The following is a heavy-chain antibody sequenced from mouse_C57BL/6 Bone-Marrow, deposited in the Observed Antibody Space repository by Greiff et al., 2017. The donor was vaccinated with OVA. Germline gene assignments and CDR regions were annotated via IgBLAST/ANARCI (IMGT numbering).Heavy chain of an antibody. CDR2: ISNGGGST. CDR1: GFTFSDYY. Sequence: EVMLVESGGGLVQPGGSLKLSCAASGFTFSDYYMYWVRQTPEKRLEWVAYISNGGGSTYYPYTVKGRFTISRDNAKNTLYLQMSRLKSEDTAMYYCARLTTVVARYYAMDYWGQGTSVTVSS. D-gene: IGHD1-1*01. J-gene: IGHJ4*01. V-gene: IGHV5-12*01. CDR3: ARLTTVVARYYAMDY.